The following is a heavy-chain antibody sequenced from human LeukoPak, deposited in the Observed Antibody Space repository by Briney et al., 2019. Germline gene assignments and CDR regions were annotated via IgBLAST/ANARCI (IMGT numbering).Heavy chain of an antibody. CDR2: MNPNSGNT. J-gene: IGHJ4*02. D-gene: IGHD6-13*01. CDR1: GYTFTNYD. V-gene: IGHV1-8*01. CDR3: AKGTRGAAGPDRGIH. Sequence: GASVKVSCKASGYTFTNYDINWVRQATGQGLEWMGWMNPNSGNTGYAQKFQGRVTMTRNTSISTAYMELSSLRSEDTAVYYCAKGTRGAAGPDRGIHWGQGTLVTVSS.